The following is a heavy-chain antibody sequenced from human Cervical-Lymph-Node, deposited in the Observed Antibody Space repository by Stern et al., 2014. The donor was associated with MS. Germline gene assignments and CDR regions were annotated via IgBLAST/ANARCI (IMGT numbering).Heavy chain of an antibody. D-gene: IGHD4-17*01. CDR1: GYIFTNYA. CDR3: ARVWSRYGDYGMDV. V-gene: IGHV7-4-1*02. J-gene: IGHJ6*02. Sequence: VQSGSELKKPGASVKVSCKASGYIFTNYAMNWVRQAPGQGLEWMGWINTNTGNPTYAQGFTGRFVFSLDTSVSTAYLQISSLKAEDTAVYYCARVWSRYGDYGMDVWGQGTTVTVSS. CDR2: INTNTGNP.